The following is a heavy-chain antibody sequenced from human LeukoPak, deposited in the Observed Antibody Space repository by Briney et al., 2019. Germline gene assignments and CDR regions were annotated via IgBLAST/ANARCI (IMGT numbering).Heavy chain of an antibody. D-gene: IGHD3-22*01. V-gene: IGHV4-59*01. Sequence: SETLSLTCTVSGGSISSYYWSWIRQPPGKGLEWXXYIYYSGSTNYNPSLKSRVTISVDTSKNQFSLKLSSVTAADTAVYYCARVPPTYYYDSSGYYFDYWGQGTLVTVSS. CDR3: ARVPPTYYYDSSGYYFDY. CDR1: GGSISSYY. CDR2: IYYSGST. J-gene: IGHJ4*02.